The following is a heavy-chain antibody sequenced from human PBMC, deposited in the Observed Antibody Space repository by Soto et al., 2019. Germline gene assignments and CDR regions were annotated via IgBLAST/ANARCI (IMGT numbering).Heavy chain of an antibody. Sequence: PSETLSLTCTVSGVSINSDDYYWTWIRQPPGKGLEWIGYIYYNGRTSYNPSLQSRVTISIDTSNNHFSLKLNSVSAADSAVYYCARDRSNSPDYFDYWGQGTLVTGS. D-gene: IGHD6-6*01. CDR2: IYYNGRT. J-gene: IGHJ4*02. CDR3: ARDRSNSPDYFDY. CDR1: GVSINSDDYY. V-gene: IGHV4-30-4*01.